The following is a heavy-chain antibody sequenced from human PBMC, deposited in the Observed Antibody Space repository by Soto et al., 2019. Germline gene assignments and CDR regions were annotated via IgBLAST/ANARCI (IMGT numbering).Heavy chain of an antibody. CDR3: AKPIRYIVVVPAALFDP. J-gene: IGHJ5*02. V-gene: IGHV3-23*01. CDR1: GFTFSSYA. Sequence: GGSLRLSCAASGFTFSSYAMSWVRQAPGKGLEWVSAISGSGGSTYYADSVKGRFTISRDNSKNTLYLQMNSLRAEDTAVYYCAKPIRYIVVVPAALFDPWGQGTLVTVSS. D-gene: IGHD2-2*01. CDR2: ISGSGGST.